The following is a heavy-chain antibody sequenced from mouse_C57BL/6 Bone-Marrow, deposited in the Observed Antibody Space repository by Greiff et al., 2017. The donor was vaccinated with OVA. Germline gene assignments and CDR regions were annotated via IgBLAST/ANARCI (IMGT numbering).Heavy chain of an antibody. V-gene: IGHV5-4*01. CDR3: AREGYDGSLGGFAY. CDR1: GFTFSSYA. D-gene: IGHD2-3*01. CDR2: ISDGGSYT. J-gene: IGHJ3*01. Sequence: EVKLVESGGGLVKPGGSLKLSCAASGFTFSSYAMSWVRQTPEKRLEWVATISDGGSYTYYPDNVKGRFTISRDNAKNNLYLQMSHLKSEDTAMYYCAREGYDGSLGGFAYWGQGTLVTVSA.